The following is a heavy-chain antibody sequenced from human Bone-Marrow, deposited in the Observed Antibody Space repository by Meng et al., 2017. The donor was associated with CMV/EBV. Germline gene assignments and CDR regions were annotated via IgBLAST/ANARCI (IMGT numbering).Heavy chain of an antibody. Sequence: LSCAASGFTFSDYYMSWIRQAPGEGLEWVSYISSSSYTNYADSVKGRFTISRDNAKNSLYLQMNSLRAEDTAVYYCARVVAVAGTNDYWGQGTLVTVSS. CDR2: ISSSSYT. CDR1: GFTFSDYY. J-gene: IGHJ4*02. D-gene: IGHD6-19*01. CDR3: ARVVAVAGTNDY. V-gene: IGHV3-11*06.